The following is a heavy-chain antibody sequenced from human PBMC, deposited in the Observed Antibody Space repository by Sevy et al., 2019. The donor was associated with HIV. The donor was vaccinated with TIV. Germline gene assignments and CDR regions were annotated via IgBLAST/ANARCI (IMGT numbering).Heavy chain of an antibody. D-gene: IGHD3-22*01. CDR2: ISSSSSYI. J-gene: IGHJ3*02. CDR1: GFTFSSYS. CDR3: VVYYYDSSGHSNAFDI. Sequence: GGSLRLSCAASGFTFSSYSMNWVRQAPGKGLEWVSSISSSSSYIYYADSVKGRFTISRDNAKNSLYLQMNSLRAEDTAVYYCVVYYYDSSGHSNAFDIRGQGTMVTVSS. V-gene: IGHV3-21*01.